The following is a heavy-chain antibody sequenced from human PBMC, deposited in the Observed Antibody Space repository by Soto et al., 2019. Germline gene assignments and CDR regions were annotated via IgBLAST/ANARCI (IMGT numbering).Heavy chain of an antibody. J-gene: IGHJ5*02. V-gene: IGHV4-39*01. CDR2: IYYSGRN. Sequence: PSDTLSLTCTVSGASISSSSYYWVLIRQPPGEGLEWIGSIYYSGRNFYNPSLKSRVTMSVDTSKSQLSLKLSSVTAADTAVYYCARQAAYYHQTGSYFPGGLDLWGQGTLVTVSS. CDR1: GASISSSSYY. CDR3: ARQAAYYHQTGSYFPGGLDL. D-gene: IGHD3-10*01.